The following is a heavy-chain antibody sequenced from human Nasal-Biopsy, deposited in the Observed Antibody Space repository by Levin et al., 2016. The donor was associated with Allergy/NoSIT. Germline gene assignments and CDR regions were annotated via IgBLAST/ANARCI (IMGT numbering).Heavy chain of an antibody. CDR2: ISGGGGRT. Sequence: GGSLRLSCETSGFTFDRHAMGWVRQAPGKGLEWVSGISGGGGRTNYGDSVRGRFSASRDNSKKTLFLEMNSLRPEDTATYYCVKAGVVVSAALLYPYVYYVDVWGRGTTVTVSS. V-gene: IGHV3-23*02. J-gene: IGHJ6*04. CDR1: GFTFDRHA. CDR3: VKAGVVVSAALLYPYVYYVDV. D-gene: IGHD3-16*01.